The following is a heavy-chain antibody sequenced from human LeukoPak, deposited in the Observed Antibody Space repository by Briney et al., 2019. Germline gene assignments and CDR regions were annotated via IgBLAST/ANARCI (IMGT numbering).Heavy chain of an antibody. J-gene: IGHJ4*02. CDR2: ISSSCSYI. D-gene: IGHD3-16*02. CDR3: ARDAITFGGLIVRFDY. V-gene: IGHV3-21*01. Sequence: GPSLRLSCAGSGFTFRSYCIKWARLAPGEWLEWVSSISSSCSYIYYAEPVKGRFTISRDNAKNSVYLQMTSLRAEDTAIYYCARDAITFGGLIVRFDYWGRGTLVTVSS. CDR1: GFTFRSYC.